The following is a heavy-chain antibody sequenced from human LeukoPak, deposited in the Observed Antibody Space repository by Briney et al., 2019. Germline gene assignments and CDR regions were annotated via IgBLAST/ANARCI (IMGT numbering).Heavy chain of an antibody. Sequence: PGGSLRLSCAASGFSFSNYEMNWVRQAPGKGLEWVSTISDSGGSTYYADSVKGRFTISRDNSKNTLYLQMNSLRAEDTAIYYCATGAYFDHWGQGTLVTVSS. J-gene: IGHJ4*02. CDR1: GFSFSNYE. V-gene: IGHV3-23*01. CDR3: ATGAYFDH. CDR2: ISDSGGST.